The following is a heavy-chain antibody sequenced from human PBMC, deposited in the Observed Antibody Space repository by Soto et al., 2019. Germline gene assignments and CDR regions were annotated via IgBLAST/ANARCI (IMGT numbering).Heavy chain of an antibody. J-gene: IGHJ4*02. CDR3: AIWGGYDGYFDY. V-gene: IGHV4-39*01. Sequence: SETLSLTCTVSGGSISSSSYYWGWIRQPPGKGLEWIGSIYYSGSTYYNPSLKSRVTISVDTSKNQFSLKLSSVTAADTAVYYCAIWGGYDGYFDYWGQGTLVTVSS. CDR2: IYYSGST. CDR1: GGSISSSSYY. D-gene: IGHD5-12*01.